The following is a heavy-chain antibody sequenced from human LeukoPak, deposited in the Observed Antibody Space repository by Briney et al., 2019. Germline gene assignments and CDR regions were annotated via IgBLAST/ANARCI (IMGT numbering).Heavy chain of an antibody. CDR3: ARDRKLSSWCDY. J-gene: IGHJ4*02. D-gene: IGHD6-13*01. Sequence: ASVKVSCKASGYTFTSYGISWVRQAPGQGLEWMGWISAYNGNKNYAQKLQGRVTMTTDTSTRTAYMELRSLRSDDTAVYYCARDRKLSSWCDYWGQGTLVTVSS. CDR2: ISAYNGNK. CDR1: GYTFTSYG. V-gene: IGHV1-18*01.